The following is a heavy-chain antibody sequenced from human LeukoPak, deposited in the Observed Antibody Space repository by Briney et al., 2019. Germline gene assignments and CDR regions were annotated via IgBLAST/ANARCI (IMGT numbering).Heavy chain of an antibody. CDR3: ARSPSRYFDWSANAFDI. CDR2: INPNSGGT. J-gene: IGHJ3*02. V-gene: IGHV1-2*02. Sequence: ASVKVSCKASGYTFTGYYMHWVRQAPGQGLEWMGWINPNSGGTNYAQKFQGRVTMTRDTSISTAYMELSRLRSDDTAVYYCARSPSRYFDWSANAFDIWGQGTMVTVSS. D-gene: IGHD3-9*01. CDR1: GYTFTGYY.